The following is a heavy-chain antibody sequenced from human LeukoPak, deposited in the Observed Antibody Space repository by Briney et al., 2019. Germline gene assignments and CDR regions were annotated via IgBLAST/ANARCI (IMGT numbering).Heavy chain of an antibody. CDR1: GFTFSDYA. Sequence: GKSLRLSCVASGFTFSDYAMSWVRQAPGKGLEWVSVISGGADTTYYRDSVKGRFTISRDNSKNTLYLQMNSLRAEDTAIYYCAKDKFVCISTTCAQGFDYWGQGTLVTVSS. D-gene: IGHD2-2*01. CDR2: ISGGADTT. V-gene: IGHV3-23*01. CDR3: AKDKFVCISTTCAQGFDY. J-gene: IGHJ4*02.